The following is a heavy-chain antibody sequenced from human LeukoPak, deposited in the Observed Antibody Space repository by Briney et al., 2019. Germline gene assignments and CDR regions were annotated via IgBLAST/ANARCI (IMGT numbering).Heavy chain of an antibody. CDR3: AKEVRSSWYGYYYYYMDV. Sequence: QPGGSLRLSCAASGFMLSSYWMSWVRQAPGKGLEWVANIKQDGSEKYYVDSVKGRFTISRDNAKNSLFLQMNRLRAEDTAVYYCAKEVRSSWYGYYYYYMDVWGKGTTVTVSS. CDR2: IKQDGSEK. CDR1: GFMLSSYW. D-gene: IGHD6-13*01. V-gene: IGHV3-7*01. J-gene: IGHJ6*03.